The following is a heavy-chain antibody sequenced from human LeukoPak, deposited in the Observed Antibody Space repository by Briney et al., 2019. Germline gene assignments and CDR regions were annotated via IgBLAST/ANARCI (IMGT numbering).Heavy chain of an antibody. V-gene: IGHV4-59*01. CDR3: ARMTPLPRYCSGGSCYYFDY. J-gene: IGHJ4*02. CDR2: IYYSGST. CDR1: GGSISSYY. D-gene: IGHD2-15*01. Sequence: SETLSLTCTVSGGSISSYYCSWIRQPPGKGLEWIGYIYYSGSTNYNPSLKSRVTISVDTSKNQFSLKLSSVTAADTAVYYCARMTPLPRYCSGGSCYYFDYWGQGTLVTVSS.